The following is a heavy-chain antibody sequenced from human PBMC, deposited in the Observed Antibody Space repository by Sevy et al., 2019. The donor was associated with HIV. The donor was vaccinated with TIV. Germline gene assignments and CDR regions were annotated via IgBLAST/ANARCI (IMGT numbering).Heavy chain of an antibody. V-gene: IGHV6-1*01. CDR3: AKDFRGYYDILTGYYTSGEVDY. CDR1: GHSVSSNNAA. CDR2: TFYRSNWYN. J-gene: IGHJ4*02. Sequence: SQTLSLTCAISGHSVSSNNAAWNWIRQSPSRGLEWLGRTFYRSNWYNDYAVSVKGRITINPDTSKNQLSLQLTSVTPEDTAVYYCAKDFRGYYDILTGYYTSGEVDYWGQGTLVTVSS. D-gene: IGHD3-9*01.